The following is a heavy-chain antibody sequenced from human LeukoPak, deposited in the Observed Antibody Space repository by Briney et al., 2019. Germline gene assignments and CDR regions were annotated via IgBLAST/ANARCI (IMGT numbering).Heavy chain of an antibody. Sequence: PGGSLRLSCAASGFTFSDYYMSWIRQAPGKGLEWVSYISSSGSTIYYADSVKGRFTISKDNAKNSLYLQMNSLRAEDTAVYYCARPLGYCSGGSCYSFWFDPWGQGTLVTVSS. D-gene: IGHD2-15*01. V-gene: IGHV3-11*01. J-gene: IGHJ5*02. CDR2: ISSSGSTI. CDR1: GFTFSDYY. CDR3: ARPLGYCSGGSCYSFWFDP.